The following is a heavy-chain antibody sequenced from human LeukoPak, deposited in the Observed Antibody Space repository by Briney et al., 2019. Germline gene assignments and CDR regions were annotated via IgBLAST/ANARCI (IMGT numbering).Heavy chain of an antibody. Sequence: AASVEVSCKASGYTFTSYDINWVRQAPGQGLEWMGWMNPNSGNTGYAQKFQGRVTMTRNTSISTAYMELSSLRSEDTAVYYCARGARVVVPAAPYYFDYWGQGTLVTVSS. V-gene: IGHV1-8*01. D-gene: IGHD2-2*01. J-gene: IGHJ4*02. CDR2: MNPNSGNT. CDR3: ARGARVVVPAAPYYFDY. CDR1: GYTFTSYD.